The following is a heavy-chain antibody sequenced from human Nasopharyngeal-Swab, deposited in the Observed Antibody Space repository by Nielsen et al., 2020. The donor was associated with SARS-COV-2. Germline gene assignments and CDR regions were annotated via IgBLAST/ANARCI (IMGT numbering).Heavy chain of an antibody. J-gene: IGHJ3*02. V-gene: IGHV3-23*01. CDR3: AKDTALYLAFDI. CDR1: GFTFSSYA. CDR2: ISGSGGST. Sequence: GGSLRLSCAASGFTFSSYAMSWVRQAPGKGLEWVSAISGSGGSTYYADSVKGRFTISRDNSRNTLYLQMNSLRAEDTAVYYCAKDTALYLAFDIWGQGTMVTVSS. D-gene: IGHD3-9*01.